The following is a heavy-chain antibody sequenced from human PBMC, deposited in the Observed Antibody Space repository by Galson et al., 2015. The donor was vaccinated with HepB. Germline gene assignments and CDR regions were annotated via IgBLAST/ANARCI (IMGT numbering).Heavy chain of an antibody. Sequence: SLRLSCAASGFTFSGSAIHWVRQASGKGPEWVGRIRSKTTNYATSYVPSLKGRFTISRDDSKNMAYLHIKSLKTEDTAVYYCTGLGDFSGYSIRWGQGTRVTASA. J-gene: IGHJ4*02. D-gene: IGHD1-26*01. CDR1: GFTFSGSA. V-gene: IGHV3-73*01. CDR2: IRSKTTNYAT. CDR3: TGLGDFSGYSIR.